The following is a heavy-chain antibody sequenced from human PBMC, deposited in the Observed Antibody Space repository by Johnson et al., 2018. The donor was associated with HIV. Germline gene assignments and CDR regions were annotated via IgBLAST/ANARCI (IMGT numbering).Heavy chain of an antibody. Sequence: EVQLVESGGGLVKPGGSLRLSCVASGFTFSVYWMSWVRQAPGKGLEWVANIKQDGSEKYYVDSVKGRFTISRDNAKNSLYVQMNSLRAEDTAVYYCARLRWGSGDPLHDAFDVWGQGTMVTVSS. CDR3: ARLRWGSGDPLHDAFDV. J-gene: IGHJ3*01. D-gene: IGHD2-21*01. CDR2: IKQDGSEK. CDR1: GFTFSVYW. V-gene: IGHV3-7*02.